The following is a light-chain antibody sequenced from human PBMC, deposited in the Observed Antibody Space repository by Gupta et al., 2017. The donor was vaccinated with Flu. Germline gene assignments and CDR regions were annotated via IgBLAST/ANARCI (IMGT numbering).Light chain of an antibody. V-gene: IGKV3-11*01. Sequence: SPATLPLSPGETAILSCRASQSVSNYLAWYQQNPGQAPRLLIYDASNSATGIPGRFSGSGSGTDFTLTSSRREPEDFAVYCWQQRNYSHSFGGGTKVEIK. CDR3: QQRNYSHS. J-gene: IGKJ4*01. CDR2: DAS. CDR1: QSVSNY.